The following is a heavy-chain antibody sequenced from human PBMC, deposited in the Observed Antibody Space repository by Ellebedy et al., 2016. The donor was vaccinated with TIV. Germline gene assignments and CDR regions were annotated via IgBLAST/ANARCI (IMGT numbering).Heavy chain of an antibody. V-gene: IGHV4-39*01. CDR1: GGSISTSIYY. J-gene: IGHJ4*02. CDR3: ARHHTVERGAIDY. CDR2: IYYSWST. Sequence: MPSETLSLTCTVSGGSISTSIYYWGWIRQPPGKGLEWIGSIYYSWSTYYYPSLKSRVTMSIDTSKNQFSLKLSSVTAADTAVYYCARHHTVERGAIDYWGQGTLVTVSS. D-gene: IGHD1-1*01.